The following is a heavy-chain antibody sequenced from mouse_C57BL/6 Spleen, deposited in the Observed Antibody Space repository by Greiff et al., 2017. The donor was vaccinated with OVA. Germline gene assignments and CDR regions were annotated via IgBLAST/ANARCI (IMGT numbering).Heavy chain of an antibody. Sequence: EVKLVESGAELVRPGASVKLSCTASGFNIKDYYMHWVKQRPEQGLEWIGRIDPEDGDTEYAPKFQGKATMTADTSSNTAYLQLSSLTSEDTAVYYCTTRPTYYDYDDAMDYWGQGTSVTVSS. D-gene: IGHD2-4*01. CDR2: IDPEDGDT. CDR3: TTRPTYYDYDDAMDY. V-gene: IGHV14-1*01. CDR1: GFNIKDYY. J-gene: IGHJ4*01.